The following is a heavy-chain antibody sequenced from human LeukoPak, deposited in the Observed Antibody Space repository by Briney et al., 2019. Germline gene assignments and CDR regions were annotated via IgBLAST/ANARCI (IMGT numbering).Heavy chain of an antibody. D-gene: IGHD1-26*01. Sequence: PSETLSLTCTVSGGTISSYYWSWIRQPAGKGLEWIGRIYTSGSTNYNASLKSRVSMSVDTSKNQFSLKLSSVTAADTAVFYCARENSGSYREFDYWGQGTLVTVSS. CDR3: ARENSGSYREFDY. CDR1: GGTISSYY. J-gene: IGHJ4*02. CDR2: IYTSGST. V-gene: IGHV4-4*07.